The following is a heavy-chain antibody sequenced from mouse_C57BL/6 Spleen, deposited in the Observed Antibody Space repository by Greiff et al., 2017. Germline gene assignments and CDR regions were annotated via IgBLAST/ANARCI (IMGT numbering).Heavy chain of an antibody. D-gene: IGHD1-1*01. CDR2: ILPGSGST. J-gene: IGHJ2*01. Sequence: VQLQQSGAELMKPGASVKLSCKATGYTFTGYWIEWVKQRPGHGLEWIGEILPGSGSTNYNEKFKGKATFTAATSSNTAYMRLSSLTTEDSAISYCSVSSGGSSYFDYWGQGTTLTVSS. CDR1: GYTFTGYW. V-gene: IGHV1-9*01. CDR3: SVSSGGSSYFDY.